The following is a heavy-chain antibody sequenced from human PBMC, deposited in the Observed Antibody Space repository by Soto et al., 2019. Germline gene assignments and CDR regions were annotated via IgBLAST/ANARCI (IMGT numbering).Heavy chain of an antibody. CDR2: MNPNSGNT. D-gene: IGHD2-2*01. CDR1: GYTFTSYD. CDR3: ARVPAYCISTSCYAAFDY. Sequence: ASVKVSCKASGYTFTSYDINWVRQATGQGLEWMGWMNPNSGNTGYAQKFQGRVTMTKNTSISTAYMELGSLRSDDTAVYYCARVPAYCISTSCYAAFDYWGQGTLVTAPQ. J-gene: IGHJ4*02. V-gene: IGHV1-8*01.